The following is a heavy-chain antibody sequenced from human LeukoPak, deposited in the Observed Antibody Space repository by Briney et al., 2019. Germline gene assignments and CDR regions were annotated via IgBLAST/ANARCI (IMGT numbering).Heavy chain of an antibody. Sequence: SETLSLTCAVYGGSFSGYYWSWIRQPPGKGLEWIGEINHSGSTNYNPSLKSRVTISVDTSKNQFSLKLSSVTAADTAVYYCAREHYYGSGAYFDYWGQGTLVTVSS. D-gene: IGHD3-10*01. CDR1: GGSFSGYY. V-gene: IGHV4-34*01. CDR3: AREHYYGSGAYFDY. J-gene: IGHJ4*02. CDR2: INHSGST.